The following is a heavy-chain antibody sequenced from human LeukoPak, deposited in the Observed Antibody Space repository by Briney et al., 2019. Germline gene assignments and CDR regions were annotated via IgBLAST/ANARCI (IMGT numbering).Heavy chain of an antibody. J-gene: IGHJ6*03. V-gene: IGHV4-61*02. CDR2: IYTSGST. CDR3: ARVGGSYFPPYYYYYMDV. D-gene: IGHD1-26*01. CDR1: GGSISSGSYY. Sequence: SQTLSLTCTVSGGSISSGSYYWRWIRQPAGKGLEWIGRIYTSGSTNYNPSLKSRVTISVDTSKNQFSLKLSSVTAADTAVYYCARVGGSYFPPYYYYYMDVWGKGTTVTISS.